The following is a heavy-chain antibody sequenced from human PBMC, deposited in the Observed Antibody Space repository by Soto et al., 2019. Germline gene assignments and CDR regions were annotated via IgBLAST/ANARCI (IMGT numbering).Heavy chain of an antibody. CDR1: GFTVSSNY. V-gene: IGHV3-66*01. J-gene: IGHJ4*02. D-gene: IGHD1-26*01. Sequence: GGSLRLSCAASGFTVSSNYMSWVRQAPGKGLEWVSVIYSGGSTYYADSVKGRFTISRDNSKNTLYLQMNSLRAEDTAVYYCARDHSGSYYFDYWGQGTLVTVSS. CDR2: IYSGGST. CDR3: ARDHSGSYYFDY.